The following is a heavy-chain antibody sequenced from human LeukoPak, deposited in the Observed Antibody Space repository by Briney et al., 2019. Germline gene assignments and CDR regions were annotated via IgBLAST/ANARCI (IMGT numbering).Heavy chain of an antibody. CDR1: GGSISSYY. Sequence: SETLSLTCTVSGGSISSYYWSWIRQPPGKGLEWIGYIYYSGSTNYNPSLKSRVTISVDTSKNQFSLKLSSVTAADAAVYYCARVPPHGDYEDYWGQGTLVTVSS. CDR2: IYYSGST. D-gene: IGHD4-17*01. J-gene: IGHJ4*02. V-gene: IGHV4-59*01. CDR3: ARVPPHGDYEDY.